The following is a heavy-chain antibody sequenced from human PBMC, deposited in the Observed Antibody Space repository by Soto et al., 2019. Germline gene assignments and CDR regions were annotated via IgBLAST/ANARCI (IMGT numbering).Heavy chain of an antibody. D-gene: IGHD2-8*01. J-gene: IGHJ4*02. V-gene: IGHV4-30-2*01. Sequence: PSETLSLTCAVSGGSISVGGYSWIWIRHPPGKGLEWIGYIYQSGSTYYNPSLKSRVTISLDRSKNQFSLMLNSVTAADTAVYYCARVGETNGYYYFDYWGQGTLVTVSS. CDR2: IYQSGST. CDR1: GGSISVGGYS. CDR3: ARVGETNGYYYFDY.